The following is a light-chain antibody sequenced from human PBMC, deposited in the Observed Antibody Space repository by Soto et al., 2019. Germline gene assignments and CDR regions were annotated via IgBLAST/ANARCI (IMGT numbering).Light chain of an antibody. CDR3: QTADNSGTFLL. J-gene: IGLJ3*02. V-gene: IGLV3-25*02. CDR1: PLTRQY. Sequence: ELTQPPSMSVSPGQTARITCSGDPLTRQYVYWYQQKPGQAPLLVIYKDNERPSGIPERFSGSTSGTTGTLTISGVRAEDEADYYCQTADNSGTFLLFAGGTQLTVL. CDR2: KDN.